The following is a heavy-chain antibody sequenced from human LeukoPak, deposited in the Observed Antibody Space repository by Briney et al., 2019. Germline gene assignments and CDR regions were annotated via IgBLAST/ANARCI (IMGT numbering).Heavy chain of an antibody. CDR1: GGSISSYY. J-gene: IGHJ4*02. CDR3: ARVLVDCSGGSCYYFDY. D-gene: IGHD2-15*01. Sequence: SETLSLTCTVSGGSISSYYWSWIRQPPGKGLEWIGYIYYSGSTNYNPSLKSRVTISVDTSKNQFSLKLSSVTAADTAVYYCARVLVDCSGGSCYYFDYWGQGTLVTVSS. CDR2: IYYSGST. V-gene: IGHV4-59*08.